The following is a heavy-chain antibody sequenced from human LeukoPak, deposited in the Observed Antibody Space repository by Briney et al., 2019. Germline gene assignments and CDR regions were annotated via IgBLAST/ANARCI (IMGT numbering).Heavy chain of an antibody. CDR1: GFTFSSYA. CDR2: ISGSGGST. D-gene: IGHD2-2*01. V-gene: IGHV3-23*01. Sequence: GGSLRLSCAASGFTFSSYAMSWVRQAPGKGLEWVSAISGSGGSTYYADSVKGRFTISRDNSKNTLYLQMNSLRAEDTAVYYCAKVSGVVPAARIDYWGQGTLVTVSS. J-gene: IGHJ4*02. CDR3: AKVSGVVPAARIDY.